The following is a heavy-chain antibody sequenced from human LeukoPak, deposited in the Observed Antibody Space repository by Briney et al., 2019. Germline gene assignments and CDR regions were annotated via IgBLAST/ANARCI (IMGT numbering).Heavy chain of an antibody. D-gene: IGHD4-17*01. CDR2: IYYSGST. V-gene: IGHV4-59*01. Sequence: SETLSLTCAVYGGSFSGYYWSWIRQPPGKGLEWIGYIYYSGSTNYNPSLKSRVTISVDTSKNQFSLKLSSVTAADTAVYYCASSDYGDLYYFDYWGQGTLVTVSS. J-gene: IGHJ4*02. CDR1: GGSFSGYY. CDR3: ASSDYGDLYYFDY.